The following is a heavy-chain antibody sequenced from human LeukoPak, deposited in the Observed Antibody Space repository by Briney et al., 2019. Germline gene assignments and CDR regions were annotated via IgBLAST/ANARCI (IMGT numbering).Heavy chain of an antibody. D-gene: IGHD3-10*01. Sequence: SETLSLTCAVYGGSFSGYYWSWIRQPPGKGLEWIGEINHSGSTNYNPSLKSRVTISVDTSKNQFSLKLNSVTAADTAVYYCISEFGEPHQAVDYWGQGTLVTVSS. CDR2: INHSGST. V-gene: IGHV4-34*03. J-gene: IGHJ4*02. CDR1: GGSFSGYY. CDR3: ISEFGEPHQAVDY.